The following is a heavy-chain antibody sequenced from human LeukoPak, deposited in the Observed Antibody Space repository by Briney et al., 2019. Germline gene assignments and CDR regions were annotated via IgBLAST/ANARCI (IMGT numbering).Heavy chain of an antibody. CDR2: IYHSGST. D-gene: IGHD4-17*01. V-gene: IGHV4-30-2*01. J-gene: IGHJ3*02. CDR1: GGSISSGGYS. Sequence: SQTLSLTCAVSGGSISSGGYSWSWIRQPPGKGLEWIGYIYHSGSTYYNPSLKSRVTISVDRSKNQFSLKLSSVTAADTAVYYRARADYGDYGGAFDIWGQGTMVTVSS. CDR3: ARADYGDYGGAFDI.